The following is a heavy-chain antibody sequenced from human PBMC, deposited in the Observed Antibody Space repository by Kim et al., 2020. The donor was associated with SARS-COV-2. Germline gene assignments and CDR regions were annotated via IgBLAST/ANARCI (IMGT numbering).Heavy chain of an antibody. CDR1: GGTFSSYA. Sequence: SVKVSCKASGGTFSSYAISWVRQAPGQGLEWMGRIIPILAIANYAQKFQGRVTITADKSTSTAYMELSSLRSEDTAVYYCVRVSEMAPNFDYWGQGTLVTVSS. V-gene: IGHV1-69*04. CDR3: VRVSEMAPNFDY. J-gene: IGHJ4*02. CDR2: IIPILAIA. D-gene: IGHD5-12*01.